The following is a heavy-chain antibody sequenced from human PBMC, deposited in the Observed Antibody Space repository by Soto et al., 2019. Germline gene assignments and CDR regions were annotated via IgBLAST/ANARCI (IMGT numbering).Heavy chain of an antibody. CDR1: GGSISSSNW. CDR2: IYHSGST. D-gene: IGHD5-18*01. V-gene: IGHV4-4*02. CDR3: ARAERGYSYGFYFDY. Sequence: QVQLQESGPGLVKPSGTLSLTCAVSGGSISSSNWWSWVRQPPGKRLEWIGEIYHSGSTNYNPSLKSRVTISVDKSKNQFSLKLSSVTAAYTAVYYCARAERGYSYGFYFDYWGQGTLVTVSS. J-gene: IGHJ4*02.